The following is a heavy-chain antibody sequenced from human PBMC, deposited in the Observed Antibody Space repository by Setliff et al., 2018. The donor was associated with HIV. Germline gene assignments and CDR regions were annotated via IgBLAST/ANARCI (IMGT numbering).Heavy chain of an antibody. CDR1: GGSISSSSYY. D-gene: IGHD6-13*01. Sequence: SETLSLTCTVSGGSISSSSYYWGWIRQPPGKGLEWIGSIYYSGSTYYNPSLKSRVTISVDTSKNQFSLKLSSVTAADTAVYYCARAAYRSRWYASDHYYIDVWGKGTTVTAP. CDR2: IYYSGST. CDR3: ARAAYRSRWYASDHYYIDV. J-gene: IGHJ6*03. V-gene: IGHV4-39*07.